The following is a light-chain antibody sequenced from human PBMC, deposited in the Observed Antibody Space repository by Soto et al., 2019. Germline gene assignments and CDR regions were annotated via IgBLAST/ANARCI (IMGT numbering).Light chain of an antibody. CDR2: TND. CDR1: TSNIGSKA. CDR3: AAWDVSLNGAV. V-gene: IGLV1-44*01. Sequence: QPVLTQPPSASGTPGQRVTISCSGTTSNIGSKAVSWYQQLPGTAPKLLIYTNDQRPSGVPDRFSASKSGTSASLAISGLQSEDEADYYCAAWDVSLNGAVFGGGTKVTVL. J-gene: IGLJ3*02.